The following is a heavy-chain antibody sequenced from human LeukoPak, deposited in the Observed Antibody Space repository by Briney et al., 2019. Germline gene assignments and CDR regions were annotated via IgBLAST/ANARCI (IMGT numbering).Heavy chain of an antibody. V-gene: IGHV5-51*01. J-gene: IGHJ4*02. D-gene: IGHD2-2*01. CDR1: GYSFTSYW. CDR2: IYPGDSDT. CDR3: ARPYCSSTSCYGYFDY. Sequence: GESLKISCKASGYSFTSYWIGWVRQMPGKGLEWMGIIYPGDSDTRYSPSFQGQVTISADKSISTAYLQWSSLKASDTATYYCARPYCSSTSCYGYFDYWGQGTLVTVSS.